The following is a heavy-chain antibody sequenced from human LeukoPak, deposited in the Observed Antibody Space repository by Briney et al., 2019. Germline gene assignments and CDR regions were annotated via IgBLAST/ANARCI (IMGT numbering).Heavy chain of an antibody. D-gene: IGHD1-14*01. CDR3: AKPGAGGSYFDS. J-gene: IGHJ4*02. CDR2: ISDSGGST. CDR1: GFTFSSYG. Sequence: PGGSLRLSCAASGFTFSSYGMGWVRQAPGKGLEWVSSISDSGGSTYYSDSVKSRFTISRDNSKNTLYRQMNSLRAGDAALYYCAKPGAGGSYFDSWGQGTQVTVSS. V-gene: IGHV3-23*01.